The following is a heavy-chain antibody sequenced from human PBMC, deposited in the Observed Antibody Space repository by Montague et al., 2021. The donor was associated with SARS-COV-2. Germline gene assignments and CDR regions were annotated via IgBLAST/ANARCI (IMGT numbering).Heavy chain of an antibody. CDR3: ARAQVTIFGVLIMLPAAGAVDV. CDR1: GGSISSTTYR. CDR2: INHSGSS. J-gene: IGHJ3*01. Sequence: SETLSLTCTVSGGSISSTTYRWGWIRQPPGKGLEWIGEINHSGSSNYNPSLESRVTMSVDTSKNQFSLRLNSVSAADTAVYYCARAQVTIFGVLIMLPAAGAVDVWGQGTTVTVSS. V-gene: IGHV4-39*07. D-gene: IGHD3-3*01.